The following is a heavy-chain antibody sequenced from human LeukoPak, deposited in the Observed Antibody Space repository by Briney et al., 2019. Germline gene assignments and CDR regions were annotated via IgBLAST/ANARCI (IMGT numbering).Heavy chain of an antibody. CDR2: ISGSGGST. J-gene: IGHJ3*02. CDR1: GFTFSSYA. CDR3: AKDPSGCSSTSCYGGTAFDI. D-gene: IGHD2-2*01. V-gene: IGHV3-23*01. Sequence: LSGGSLRLSCAASGFTFSSYAMSWVRQAPGKGLEWVSAISGSGGSTYYADSVKGRFTISRDNSKNTLYLQMNSLRAEDTAVCYCAKDPSGCSSTSCYGGTAFDIWGQGTMVTVSS.